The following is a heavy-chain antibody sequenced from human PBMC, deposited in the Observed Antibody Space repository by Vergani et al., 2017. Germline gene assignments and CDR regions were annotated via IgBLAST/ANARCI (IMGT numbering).Heavy chain of an antibody. Sequence: QVQLQESGPGVVKPSQTLSFTCSVSGASISSGDSYWSWIRQTPGKGLEWIGYIAHTGASYYNPSLRSRLSISLDTSRNQFSLKLTSVTAEDTAVYFCAREELRFSRTLDSWGQGTQVTVSS. D-gene: IGHD5-12*01. CDR3: AREELRFSRTLDS. CDR2: IAHTGAS. V-gene: IGHV4-30-4*08. J-gene: IGHJ4*02. CDR1: GASISSGDSY.